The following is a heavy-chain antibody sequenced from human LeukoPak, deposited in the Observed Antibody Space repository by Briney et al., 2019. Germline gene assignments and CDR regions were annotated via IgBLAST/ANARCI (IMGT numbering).Heavy chain of an antibody. CDR3: ARDRGSSSSLGWFDP. Sequence: ASVKVSCKASGYTFTGYYMHWVRQAPGQGLEWMGRINPNSGGTNYAQKFQGRVTMTRDTSISTAYMELSRLRSDDTAVHYCARDRGSSSSLGWFDPWGQGTLVTVSS. J-gene: IGHJ5*02. CDR2: INPNSGGT. V-gene: IGHV1-2*06. CDR1: GYTFTGYY. D-gene: IGHD6-6*01.